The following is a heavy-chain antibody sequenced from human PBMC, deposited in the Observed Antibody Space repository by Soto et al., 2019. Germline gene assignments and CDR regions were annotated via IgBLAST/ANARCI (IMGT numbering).Heavy chain of an antibody. J-gene: IGHJ6*02. CDR3: ASSHGIGWYSDYYYYGMDV. Sequence: GASVKVSCKASGYTFTSYAMHWVRQAPGQRLEWMGWINAGNGNTKYSQKLQGRVTMTTDTSTSTAYMELRSLRSDDTAVYYCASSHGIGWYSDYYYYGMDVWGQGTTVTVSS. V-gene: IGHV1-3*01. CDR1: GYTFTSYA. CDR2: INAGNGNT. D-gene: IGHD6-19*01.